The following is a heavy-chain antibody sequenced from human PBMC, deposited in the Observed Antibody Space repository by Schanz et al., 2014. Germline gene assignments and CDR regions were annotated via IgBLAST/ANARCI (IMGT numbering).Heavy chain of an antibody. J-gene: IGHJ4*02. CDR2: VNPSVRGT. V-gene: IGHV1-46*01. CDR3: ARGGYSSGWYDRDIAHFDY. D-gene: IGHD6-19*01. Sequence: QVPLVQSGTQVKKPGASVKVSCKASGYTLSAYSLHWVRQAPGQGLEWMGIVNPSVRGTHFAREFQGRVTVTSDTSTSTVYMELSGLRSEDTAVYYCARGGYSSGWYDRDIAHFDYWGQGTLXTVSS. CDR1: GYTLSAYS.